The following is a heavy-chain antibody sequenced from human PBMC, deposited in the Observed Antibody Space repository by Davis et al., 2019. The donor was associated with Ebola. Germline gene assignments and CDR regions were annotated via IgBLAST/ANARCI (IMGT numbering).Heavy chain of an antibody. CDR3: ARAQFPTTSDH. J-gene: IGHJ4*02. V-gene: IGHV1-18*01. D-gene: IGHD1-1*01. CDR1: GYTFSSYG. Sequence: ASVKVSCKSSGYTFSSYGINWVRQAPGQGLEWVGWINPYNSDTKYAEKFQGRVTMTIDTPTNTAYMELRSLRSDDTAVYYCARAQFPTTSDHWGQGTLVTVSS. CDR2: INPYNSDT.